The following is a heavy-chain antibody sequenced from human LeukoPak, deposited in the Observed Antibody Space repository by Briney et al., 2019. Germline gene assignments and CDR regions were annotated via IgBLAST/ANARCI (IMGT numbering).Heavy chain of an antibody. J-gene: IGHJ4*02. V-gene: IGHV3-21*01. D-gene: IGHD3-22*01. CDR1: GFTFSSYT. Sequence: TGGSLRLSCAASGFTFSSYTMNWVRQAPGKGLEWVSSITSSSSYIYYADSVKGRFTISRDNAKNSLCLQMNSLRAEDTAVYYCARHVVAVGFDYWGQGTLVTVSS. CDR2: ITSSSSYI. CDR3: ARHVVAVGFDY.